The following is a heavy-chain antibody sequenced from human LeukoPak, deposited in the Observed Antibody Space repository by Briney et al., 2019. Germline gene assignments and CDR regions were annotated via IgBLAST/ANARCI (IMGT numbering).Heavy chain of an antibody. CDR3: ARVPYASSWDS. J-gene: IGHJ4*02. V-gene: IGHV3-48*03. Sequence: QPGGSVRLSCTASGFTFSSYEMNWVRQAPGKGLEWVSYIGRDVNTIYYADSVKGRFTISRDNAKNSLYLQMNSLRVDDTAVYYCARVPYASSWDSWGQGTLVTVSS. CDR1: GFTFSSYE. D-gene: IGHD6-13*01. CDR2: IGRDVNTI.